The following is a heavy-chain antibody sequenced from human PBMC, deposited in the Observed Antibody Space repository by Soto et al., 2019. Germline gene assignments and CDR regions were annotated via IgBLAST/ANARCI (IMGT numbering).Heavy chain of an antibody. CDR3: AREGGSGNYRYYAMDV. D-gene: IGHD3-10*01. Sequence: QVQLVQSGAEVKKPGSSVKVSCKASGGTFGSYAISWARQAPGQGLEWMGGIIPIFGTANYAQKFQGRVTITADESTSTAYMELSSLRSEDTAVYYCAREGGSGNYRYYAMDVWGQGTTVTVSS. CDR1: GGTFGSYA. J-gene: IGHJ6*02. CDR2: IIPIFGTA. V-gene: IGHV1-69*12.